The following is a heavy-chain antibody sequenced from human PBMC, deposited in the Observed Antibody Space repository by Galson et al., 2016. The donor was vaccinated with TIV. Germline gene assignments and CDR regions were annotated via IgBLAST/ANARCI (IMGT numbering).Heavy chain of an antibody. CDR3: VRYSSGRDYFEY. Sequence: SLRLSCAASGLTFSNFGMNWVRQAPGKGLEWVSSISSTGNFRYYADSVKGRFTISRDNAKNSLFLQMDSLRVEDTAVYYCVRYSSGRDYFEYWGQGTLVTVSS. J-gene: IGHJ4*02. CDR1: GLTFSNFG. V-gene: IGHV3-21*01. CDR2: ISSTGNFR. D-gene: IGHD6-19*01.